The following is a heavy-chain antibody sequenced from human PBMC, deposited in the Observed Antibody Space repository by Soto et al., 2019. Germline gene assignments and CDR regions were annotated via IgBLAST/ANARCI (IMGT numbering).Heavy chain of an antibody. Sequence: PSETLSLTCTVSGGSISSSSYYWGWIRQPPGKGLEWIGSIYYSGSTYYNPSLKSRVTISVDTSKTQFSLKLSSVTAADTAVYYCARAYDILTGYYNYYYYYGMDVWGQGTTVTVSS. D-gene: IGHD3-9*01. V-gene: IGHV4-39*01. CDR3: ARAYDILTGYYNYYYYYGMDV. CDR1: GGSISSSSYY. CDR2: IYYSGST. J-gene: IGHJ6*02.